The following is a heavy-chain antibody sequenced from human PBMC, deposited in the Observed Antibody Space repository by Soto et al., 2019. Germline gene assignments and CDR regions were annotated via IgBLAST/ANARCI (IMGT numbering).Heavy chain of an antibody. CDR3: VRDVAAVGTDWFDP. V-gene: IGHV4-61*01. Sequence: PSETLSLTCTVSGGSFKSGSYSWSWIRQPPGKGLEWIGYVYHTGRTSYNPSLKSRVSISMDTSKNQFSLNLDSVTAADTAVYYCVRDVAAVGTDWFDPWGQGTLVTVSS. CDR1: GGSFKSGSYS. CDR2: VYHTGRT. J-gene: IGHJ5*02. D-gene: IGHD6-13*01.